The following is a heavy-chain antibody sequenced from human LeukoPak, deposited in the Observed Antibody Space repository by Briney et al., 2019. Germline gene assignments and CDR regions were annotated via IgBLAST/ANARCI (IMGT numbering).Heavy chain of an antibody. CDR2: INPNSGAT. CDR1: GYTFTDYY. D-gene: IGHD3-10*01. Sequence: ASVNVSCKASGYTFTDYYLHWVRPTPGQGLEWMGWINPNSGATNYAQKFRGLVTMTRETSISTAYMDLSRLRSVDTAVYYCATSFGFGELYFQHWGQGTLVIFSS. CDR3: ATSFGFGELYFQH. V-gene: IGHV1-2*04. J-gene: IGHJ1*01.